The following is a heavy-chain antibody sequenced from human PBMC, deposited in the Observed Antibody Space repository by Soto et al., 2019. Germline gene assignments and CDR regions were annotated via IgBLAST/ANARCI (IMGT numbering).Heavy chain of an antibody. J-gene: IGHJ6*02. D-gene: IGHD6-13*01. Sequence: PGESLKISCKGSGYSFTSYWISWVRQMPGKGLEWMGRIDPSDSYTNYSPSFQGHVTISADKSISTAYLQWSSLKASDTAMYYCATIAAAGTGHYYYYGMDVWGQGTTVTVSS. CDR2: IDPSDSYT. CDR1: GYSFTSYW. V-gene: IGHV5-10-1*01. CDR3: ATIAAAGTGHYYYYGMDV.